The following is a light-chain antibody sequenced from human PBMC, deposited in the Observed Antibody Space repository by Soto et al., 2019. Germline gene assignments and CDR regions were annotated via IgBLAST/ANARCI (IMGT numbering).Light chain of an antibody. CDR3: QQYGSSRT. Sequence: EIVLTQSPGTLSLSPGERATLSCRASQSVSSSYLAWYQQKPGQAPRLLIYGASSRATGIPDRFNGSGSGTDFTLTISRLEPEDFAVYYCQQYGSSRTFGQGNKVDIK. V-gene: IGKV3-20*01. CDR1: QSVSSSY. CDR2: GAS. J-gene: IGKJ1*01.